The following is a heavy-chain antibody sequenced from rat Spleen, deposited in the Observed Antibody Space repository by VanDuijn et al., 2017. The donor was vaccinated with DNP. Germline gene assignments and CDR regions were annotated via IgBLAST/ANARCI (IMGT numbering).Heavy chain of an antibody. J-gene: IGHJ3*01. CDR1: GFTFSNSD. CDR2: ISPSGGNT. V-gene: IGHV5-25*01. Sequence: EVQLVESGGGLVQPGRSMKLSCAASGFTFSNSDMAWVRQAPTKGLEWVASISPSGGNTFYRDSVKGRFTFSRDNAKSTLYLQMDSLRSEDTATYYCTTHAHWFAYWGQGTLVTVSS. CDR3: TTHAHWFAY.